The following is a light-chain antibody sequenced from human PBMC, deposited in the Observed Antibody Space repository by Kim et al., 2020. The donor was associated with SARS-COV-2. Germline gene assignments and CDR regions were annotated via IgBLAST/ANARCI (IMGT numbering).Light chain of an antibody. CDR2: DAS. V-gene: IGKV1-33*01. Sequence: DIQMTQSPSSLTASVGDRVTITCQASQDIVNYLNWYQRRPGKAPKLLIYDASTLETGVPSRFSGGGYGTYFTLTISSLQPEDVATYYCQQYDNLPLTFGGGTKVDIK. CDR3: QQYDNLPLT. J-gene: IGKJ4*01. CDR1: QDIVNY.